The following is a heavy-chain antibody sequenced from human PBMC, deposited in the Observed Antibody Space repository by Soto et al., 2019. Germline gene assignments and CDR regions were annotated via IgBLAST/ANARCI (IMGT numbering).Heavy chain of an antibody. J-gene: IGHJ4*02. Sequence: PSETLSLTCTVSGGSISSGDYYWSWIRQPPGKGLEWIGYIYYSGSTYYNPSLKSRVTISVDTSKNQFSLKLSSVTAADTAVYYCARGELRFLEWLSHPRYFDYWGQGTLVTVSS. D-gene: IGHD3-3*01. V-gene: IGHV4-30-4*01. CDR3: ARGELRFLEWLSHPRYFDY. CDR2: IYYSGST. CDR1: GGSISSGDYY.